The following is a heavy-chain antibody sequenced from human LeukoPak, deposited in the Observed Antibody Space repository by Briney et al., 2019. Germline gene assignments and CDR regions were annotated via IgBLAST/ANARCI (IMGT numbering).Heavy chain of an antibody. CDR2: INPSGGST. CDR3: ARAVTFDY. D-gene: IGHD4-23*01. J-gene: IGHJ4*02. V-gene: IGHV1-46*01. CDR1: GYTFTSYY. Sequence: ASVKVSCKASGYTFTSYYMHWVRQAPGQGLEWMGIINPSGGSTSYAQKFQGRVTMTRDMSASTVYMELSRLRPDDTAVYYCARAVTFDYWGQGTLVTVSS.